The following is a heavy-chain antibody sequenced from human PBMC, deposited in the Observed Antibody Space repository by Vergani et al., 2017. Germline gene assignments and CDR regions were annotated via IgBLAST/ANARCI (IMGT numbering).Heavy chain of an antibody. CDR2: INHSGST. D-gene: IGHD3-10*01. V-gene: IGHV4-34*01. CDR1: GGSFSGYY. CDR3: ARAPFXTMVRGIGRNYFDY. Sequence: QVQLQQWGAGLLKPSETLSLTCAVYGGSFSGYYWSWIRQPPGKGLEWIGEINHSGSTNYNPSLKSRVTISVDTSKNQFSLKLSSVTAADTAVYYCARAPFXTMVRGIGRNYFDYWGQGTLVTVSS. J-gene: IGHJ4*02.